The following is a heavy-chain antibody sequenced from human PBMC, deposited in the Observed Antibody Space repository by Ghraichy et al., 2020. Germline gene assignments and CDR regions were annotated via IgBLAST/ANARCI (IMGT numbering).Heavy chain of an antibody. CDR3: TRDRAVADKSAFDI. Sequence: GGSLRLSCAVFGFTLSDHYMDWVRQVPGKGLEWVGHSRSKAKSYRTEYAASVKGRFTISRDDSKNSLYLQMSSLKTEDSAVYYCTRDRAVADKSAFDIWGRGTMVTVSS. J-gene: IGHJ3*02. CDR2: SRSKAKSYRT. D-gene: IGHD6-19*01. V-gene: IGHV3-72*01. CDR1: GFTLSDHY.